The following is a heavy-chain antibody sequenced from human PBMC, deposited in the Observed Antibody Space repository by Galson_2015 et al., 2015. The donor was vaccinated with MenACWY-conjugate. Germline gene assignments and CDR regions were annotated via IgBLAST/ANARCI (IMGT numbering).Heavy chain of an antibody. J-gene: IGHJ4*02. V-gene: IGHV3-23*01. CDR1: GFTFSTYT. D-gene: IGHD6-19*01. Sequence: SLRLSCAASGFTFSTYTMSWVRPAPGKGLGWVSAISDNGRFTYYADSVKGRFTISRDNSKNTLFLQMDSLRVGDTAIYYCAKISLAVAGDYWGQGTLVTVSS. CDR3: AKISLAVAGDY. CDR2: ISDNGRFT.